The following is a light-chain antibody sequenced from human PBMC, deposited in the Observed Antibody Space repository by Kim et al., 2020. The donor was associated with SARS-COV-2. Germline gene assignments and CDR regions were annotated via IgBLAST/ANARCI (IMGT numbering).Light chain of an antibody. CDR3: QQSYSLPPT. CDR2: AAS. Sequence: AAVGDSVTMTCRASAGISTLLAWYQQKPGKAPNLLIYAASDLQSEVPSRFSGSGSGTVFTLTINSLQPEDIGTYFCQQSYSLPPTFGPGTKVDIK. J-gene: IGKJ3*01. CDR1: AGISTL. V-gene: IGKV1-12*01.